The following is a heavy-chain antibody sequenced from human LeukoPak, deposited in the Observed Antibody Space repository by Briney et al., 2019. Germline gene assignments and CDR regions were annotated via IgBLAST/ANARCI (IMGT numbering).Heavy chain of an antibody. D-gene: IGHD6-13*01. CDR3: ARSIAAAGTIDY. J-gene: IGHJ4*02. V-gene: IGHV1-69*05. CDR1: GGTFSSYA. Sequence: SVKVSCKASGGTFSSYAISWVRQAPGQGLEWMGRIIPIFGTANYAQKFQGRVTITTDESTSTAYMELSSLRSEDTAVYCCARSIAAAGTIDYWGQGTLVTVSS. CDR2: IIPIFGTA.